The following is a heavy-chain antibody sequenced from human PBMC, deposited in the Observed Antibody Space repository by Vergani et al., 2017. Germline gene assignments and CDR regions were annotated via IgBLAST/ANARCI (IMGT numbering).Heavy chain of an antibody. CDR1: GFTFSSYA. J-gene: IGHJ4*02. V-gene: IGHV3-23*01. Sequence: EVQLLESGGGLVQPGGSLRLSCAASGFTFSSYAMSWVRQAPGKGLEWVSAISVSGGSTYYADSVKGRFTISRDNSKNTLYLQMNSLRAEDTAVYYCAKDHMVRGAPLYYFDYWGQGTLVTVSS. D-gene: IGHD3-10*01. CDR3: AKDHMVRGAPLYYFDY. CDR2: ISVSGGST.